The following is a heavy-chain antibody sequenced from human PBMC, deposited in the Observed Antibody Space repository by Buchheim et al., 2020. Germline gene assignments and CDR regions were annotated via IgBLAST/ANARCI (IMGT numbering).Heavy chain of an antibody. J-gene: IGHJ4*02. CDR3: ARHYGSGTYPLDY. V-gene: IGHV4-59*01. CDR2: IYYPGST. CDR1: GGSIRRYY. D-gene: IGHD3-10*01. Sequence: QVQLQESGPGLVKPSETLSLICTVSGGSIRRYYWSWVRQPPGKGLEWIGWIYYPGSTQYNPSLKSRVTLSVDTSKNPFSLKLSSVRAADTAVYYCARHYGSGTYPLDYWGQGTL.